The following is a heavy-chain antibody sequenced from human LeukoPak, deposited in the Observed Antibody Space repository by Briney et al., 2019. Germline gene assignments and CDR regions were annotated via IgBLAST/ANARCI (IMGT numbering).Heavy chain of an antibody. J-gene: IGHJ4*02. V-gene: IGHV3-53*01. Sequence: GGSLRLSCAASGFTVSSNYMSWVRQAPGKGLEWVSVIYSGGSTYYADSVKGRFTISRDNSKNTLYLQMNSLRAEDTAVYYCARSLPHYYGSGSYYPYFDYWGQGTLVTVSS. D-gene: IGHD3-10*01. CDR3: ARSLPHYYGSGSYYPYFDY. CDR1: GFTVSSNY. CDR2: IYSGGST.